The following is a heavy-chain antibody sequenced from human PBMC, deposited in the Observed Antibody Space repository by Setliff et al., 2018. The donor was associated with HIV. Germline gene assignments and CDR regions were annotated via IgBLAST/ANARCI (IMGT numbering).Heavy chain of an antibody. CDR2: INSDGSGT. CDR3: ARDRGRPDSFDI. V-gene: IGHV3-74*01. Sequence: PGGSLRLSCAASGYNFGVYWMHWVRQVPGKGLVWVSHINSDGSGTKYADYVKGRFTMSRDNAKNTLYLQMNSLRAEDTALYFCARDRGRPDSFDIWGQGTMVTVSS. D-gene: IGHD1-26*01. CDR1: GYNFGVYW. J-gene: IGHJ3*02.